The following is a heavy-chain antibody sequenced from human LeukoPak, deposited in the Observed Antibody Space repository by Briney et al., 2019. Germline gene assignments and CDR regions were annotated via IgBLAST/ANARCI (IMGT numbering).Heavy chain of an antibody. CDR2: INSDGSST. D-gene: IGHD1-26*01. V-gene: IGHV3-74*01. Sequence: GGSLRLSCAASGFTFSSYWMHWVRQAPGKGLVWVSRINSDGSSTSYADSVKGRFTISRDNAKNTLYLQMSSLRAEDTAVYYCARLYSGSYFLDYWGQGTLVTVSS. CDR3: ARLYSGSYFLDY. CDR1: GFTFSSYW. J-gene: IGHJ4*02.